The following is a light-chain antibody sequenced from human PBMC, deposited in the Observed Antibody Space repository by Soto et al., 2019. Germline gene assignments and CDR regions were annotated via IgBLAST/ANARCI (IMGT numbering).Light chain of an antibody. V-gene: IGKV3-20*01. Sequence: AMTQSPLSLPVTLGQPASISCRSSQSVSSSYLAWYQQKPGQAPRLLIYGASSRATGIPDRFSGSGSGTDFTLTISRLEPEDFAVYYCQQYGSSLLTFGGGTKVDI. J-gene: IGKJ4*01. CDR1: QSVSSSY. CDR3: QQYGSSLLT. CDR2: GAS.